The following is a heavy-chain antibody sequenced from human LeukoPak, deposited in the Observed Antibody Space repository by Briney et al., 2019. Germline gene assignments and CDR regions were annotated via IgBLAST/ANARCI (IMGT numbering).Heavy chain of an antibody. Sequence: PGGSLRLSCAASGFNFGDYYMGWIRQAPGKGLEWFSHISSSSTIYYADSVKGRFTISRDNAKNSLFLQMNSLRDEGTAVYYCAREDDGSGSYYNVPWFDPWGQGTLVTVSS. D-gene: IGHD3-10*01. J-gene: IGHJ5*02. CDR2: ISSSSTI. CDR3: AREDDGSGSYYNVPWFDP. CDR1: GFNFGDYY. V-gene: IGHV3-69-1*01.